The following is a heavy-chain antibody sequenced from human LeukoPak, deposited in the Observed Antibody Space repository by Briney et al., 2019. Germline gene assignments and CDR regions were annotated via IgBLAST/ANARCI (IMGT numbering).Heavy chain of an antibody. D-gene: IGHD2-21*01. CDR1: GGSIGTYY. J-gene: IGHJ4*02. CDR2: IYYSGNT. Sequence: SETLSLTCSVSGGSIGTYYWSWIRQPPGKGLECIGYIYYSGNTNYNPSLKSRVTISVDTSKNQFSLKLNSVTAADTAVYYCARANCGAYCYSPDYWGQGTLVTVSS. V-gene: IGHV4-59*01. CDR3: ARANCGAYCYSPDY.